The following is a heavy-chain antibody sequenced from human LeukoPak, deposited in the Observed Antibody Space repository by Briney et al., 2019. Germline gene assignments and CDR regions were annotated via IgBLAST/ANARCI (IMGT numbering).Heavy chain of an antibody. CDR2: IWYDGSNK. CDR1: GFTFSRNG. J-gene: IGHJ4*02. CDR3: ARDEGRFLEWFADY. D-gene: IGHD3-3*01. Sequence: GGSLRLSCAASGFTFSRNGMHWVRQAPGKGLEWVAVIWYDGSNKRYADSVKGRFTISRDNSKNTMSLQMNSLRAEDTAIYYCARDEGRFLEWFADYWGQGTLVTVSS. V-gene: IGHV3-33*01.